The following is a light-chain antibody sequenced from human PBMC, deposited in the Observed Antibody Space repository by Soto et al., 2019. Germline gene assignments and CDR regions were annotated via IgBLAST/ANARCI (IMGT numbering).Light chain of an antibody. V-gene: IGKV2-30*02. J-gene: IGKJ5*01. CDR1: ESLVHSDGNTY. Sequence: DVVMTQSPLSLSVTLGQPASISCRSSESLVHSDGNTYLHWYQQRPGQSPRRLIYKVSRRDSGVPDRFSGSGSATDFALKISRVEAEDVVVYYCMHGTHWLITFGQGTLLEIK. CDR3: MHGTHWLIT. CDR2: KVS.